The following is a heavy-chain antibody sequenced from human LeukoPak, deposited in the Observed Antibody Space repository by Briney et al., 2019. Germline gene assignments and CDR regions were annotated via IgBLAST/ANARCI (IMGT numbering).Heavy chain of an antibody. D-gene: IGHD2-2*01. CDR2: INWNGGST. J-gene: IGHJ4*02. V-gene: IGHV3-20*04. CDR1: TG. Sequence: GGTLRLSCAVSTGMNWVRQAPGQGLEWVTGINWNGGSTGYAGSVKGRFTISTDNAKNSLYLQMNSLRAEDTALYYCARDSGLGYCSSTSCRPGYWGQGTLVTVSS. CDR3: ARDSGLGYCSSTSCRPGY.